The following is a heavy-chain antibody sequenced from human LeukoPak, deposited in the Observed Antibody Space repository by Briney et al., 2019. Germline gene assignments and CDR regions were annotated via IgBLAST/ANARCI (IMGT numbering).Heavy chain of an antibody. CDR3: ARGWDTATYWYFDL. D-gene: IGHD5-18*01. J-gene: IGHJ2*01. CDR1: GFTFSSYR. V-gene: IGHV3-21*01. Sequence: PGGSLRLSCAASGFTFSSYRMNWVRQAPGKGLEWVSSISSSSSYIYYADSVKGRFTISRDNAKNSLYLQMNSLRAEDTAVYYCARGWDTATYWYFDLWGRGTLVTVSS. CDR2: ISSSSSYI.